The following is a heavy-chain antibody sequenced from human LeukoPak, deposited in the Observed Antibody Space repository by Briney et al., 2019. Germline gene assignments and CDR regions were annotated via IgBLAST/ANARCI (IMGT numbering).Heavy chain of an antibody. CDR3: ARGGVVPAAYSFDP. CDR2: ISAYNGNT. J-gene: IGHJ5*02. CDR1: GYTFTSYY. D-gene: IGHD2-2*01. Sequence: ASVKVSCKASGYTFTSYYMHWVRQAPGQGLEWMGWISAYNGNTNYAQKLQGRVTMTTDTSTSTAYMELRSLRSDDTAVYYCARGGVVPAAYSFDPWGQGTLVTVSS. V-gene: IGHV1-18*04.